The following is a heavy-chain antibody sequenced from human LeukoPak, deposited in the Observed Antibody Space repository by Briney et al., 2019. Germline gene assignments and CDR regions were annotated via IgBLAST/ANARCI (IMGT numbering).Heavy chain of an antibody. D-gene: IGHD3-22*01. J-gene: IGHJ3*02. Sequence: GGSLRLSCAASGFTFSSYEMNWVRQGPGEGLGWVSYISSSGSTINYADPVKGRFTISRDNSKNTLSLQMNYLRVDDTAVFYCAKADSDTLYRNAFDIWGLGTMVTVSS. CDR2: ISSSGSTI. CDR1: GFTFSSYE. CDR3: AKADSDTLYRNAFDI. V-gene: IGHV3-48*03.